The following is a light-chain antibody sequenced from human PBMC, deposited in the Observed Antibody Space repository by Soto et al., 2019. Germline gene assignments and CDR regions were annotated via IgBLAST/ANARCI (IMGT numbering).Light chain of an antibody. J-gene: IGKJ3*01. CDR3: HQYGLSPPYT. CDR2: DAS. Sequence: EIVMTQSPATLSVSPGDRATLSCRASQSVDNDLAWYQQKPGQPPRLLIYDASTRATGIPDRFSGSGSGTDFTLTISRLEPEDFAVYYCHQYGLSPPYTFGPGTKVDIK. CDR1: QSVDND. V-gene: IGKV3-20*01.